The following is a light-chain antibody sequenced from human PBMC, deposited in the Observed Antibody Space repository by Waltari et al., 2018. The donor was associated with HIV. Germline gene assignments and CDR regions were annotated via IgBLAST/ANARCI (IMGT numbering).Light chain of an antibody. CDR3: SAWDSSLSAWV. Sequence: QAGLTQPPSVSKDLRQTATLTCTGNTNNVGHHGAAWLRQHQGHPPKLLSYRNNNRPSGISERFSASRSGNTASLTISGLQPEDEADYYCSAWDSSLSAWVFGGGTYLTVL. CDR2: RNN. V-gene: IGLV10-54*04. J-gene: IGLJ3*02. CDR1: TNNVGHHG.